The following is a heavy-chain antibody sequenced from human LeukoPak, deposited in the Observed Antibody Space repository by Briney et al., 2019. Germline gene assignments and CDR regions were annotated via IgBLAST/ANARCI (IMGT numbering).Heavy chain of an antibody. CDR3: AKEPLSGYSSSWFRGGDWFDP. J-gene: IGHJ5*02. CDR2: IGGSGGST. V-gene: IGHV3-23*01. D-gene: IGHD6-13*01. Sequence: GGSLRLSCAASGFTFSSYAMSWVRQAPGKGLEWVSAIGGSGGSTYYADSVKGRFTISRDNSKNTLYLQMNSPRAEDTAVYYCAKEPLSGYSSSWFRGGDWFDPWGQGTLVTVSS. CDR1: GFTFSSYA.